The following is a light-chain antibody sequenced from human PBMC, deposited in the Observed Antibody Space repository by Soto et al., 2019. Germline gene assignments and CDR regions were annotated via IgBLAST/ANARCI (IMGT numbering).Light chain of an antibody. CDR1: SSDVGGYDY. Sequence: QSALTQPRSVSGSPGQSVTISCTGTSSDVGGYDYVSWYQQHPGKAPKVMIYEVTKRPSGVPDRFSGSRSGNTASLTISGLQAEDDADYYCCSYAGTYTFDVFGSGTKLTVL. J-gene: IGLJ1*01. CDR2: EVT. CDR3: CSYAGTYTFDV. V-gene: IGLV2-11*01.